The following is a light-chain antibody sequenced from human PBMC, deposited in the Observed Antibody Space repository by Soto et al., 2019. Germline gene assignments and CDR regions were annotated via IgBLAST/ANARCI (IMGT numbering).Light chain of an antibody. CDR1: SSDVGVYNY. J-gene: IGLJ2*01. Sequence: QPVLTQPASVSGSPGQSITISCTGTSSDVGVYNYVSWYQQHPGKAPKLMIYDVSNRPSGVSNRFSGSKSGNTASLTISGLQAEDEADYYCSSYTSSSTPVVFGGGTQLTVL. CDR2: DVS. CDR3: SSYTSSSTPVV. V-gene: IGLV2-14*01.